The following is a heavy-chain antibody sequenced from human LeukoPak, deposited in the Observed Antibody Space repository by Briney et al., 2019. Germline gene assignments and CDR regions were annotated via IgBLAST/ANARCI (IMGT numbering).Heavy chain of an antibody. CDR3: ATFTTGGGFDY. V-gene: IGHV4-39*01. D-gene: IGHD3-16*01. Sequence: SETLSLTCTVSGGSISSSSYYWGWLRQPPGKGLEWIGSIYYSGSTYYNPSLKSRVTISVDTSKNQFSLKLSSVTAADTAVYYCATFTTGGGFDYWGQGTLVTVSS. CDR1: GGSISSSSYY. CDR2: IYYSGST. J-gene: IGHJ4*02.